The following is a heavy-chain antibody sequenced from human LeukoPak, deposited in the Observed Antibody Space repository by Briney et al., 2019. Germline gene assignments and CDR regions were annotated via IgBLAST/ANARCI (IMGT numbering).Heavy chain of an antibody. V-gene: IGHV4-34*01. CDR3: ARHGYCSGGSCYVNYFDY. D-gene: IGHD2-15*01. J-gene: IGHJ4*02. CDR2: INHSGST. CDR1: GGSFSGYY. Sequence: PSETLSLTCAVYGGSFSGYYWSWIRQPPGKGLEWIGEINHSGSTNYNPSLKSRVTISVDTSKNQFSLKLSSVTAADTAVYYCARHGYCSGGSCYVNYFDYWGQGTLVTVSS.